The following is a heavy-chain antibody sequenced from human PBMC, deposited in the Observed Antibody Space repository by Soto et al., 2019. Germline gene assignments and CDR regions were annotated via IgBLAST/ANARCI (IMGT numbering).Heavy chain of an antibody. CDR3: AHRSRGYAYDFDQ. J-gene: IGHJ4*02. V-gene: IGHV2-5*02. CDR1: GFSLSTRGVG. CDR2: IFWDDDK. D-gene: IGHD5-12*01. Sequence: QITLKESGPTLVKPTQTLTLTCSFSGFSLSTRGVGVGWIRQPPGKALEWLALIFWDDDKWYSPSLRSRLTITEDTSKNQVVLTKTNKDPVDTATYYCAHRSRGYAYDFDQWGQGTLVTVSS.